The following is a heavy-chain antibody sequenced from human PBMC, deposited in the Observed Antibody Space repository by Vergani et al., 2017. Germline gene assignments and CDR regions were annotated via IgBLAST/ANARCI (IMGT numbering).Heavy chain of an antibody. CDR3: ARDLDYYGSGSYYKGWFDP. D-gene: IGHD3-10*01. J-gene: IGHJ5*02. CDR1: GFTFSSYA. CDR2: ISYDGSNK. Sequence: QVQLVESGGGVVQPGRSLRLSCAASGFTFSSYAMHWVRQAPGQGLEWVAVISYDGSNKYYADSVKGRFTISRDNSTNTLYLQMNSLRAEDTAVYYCARDLDYYGSGSYYKGWFDPWGQGTLVTVSS. V-gene: IGHV3-30-3*01.